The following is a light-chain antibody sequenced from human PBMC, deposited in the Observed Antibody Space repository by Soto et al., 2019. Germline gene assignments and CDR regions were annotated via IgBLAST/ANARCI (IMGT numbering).Light chain of an antibody. CDR2: LNSDGSH. CDR1: SGHSSYA. CDR3: QTWGTGIHV. Sequence: QPVLTQSPSASASLGASVKLTCTLSSGHSSYAIAWHQQQPEKGPRYLMTLNSDGSHSKGDGIPDRFSGSSSGAERYLTISSLQSEDEADYYCQTWGTGIHVFGGGTQLTVL. J-gene: IGLJ7*01. V-gene: IGLV4-69*01.